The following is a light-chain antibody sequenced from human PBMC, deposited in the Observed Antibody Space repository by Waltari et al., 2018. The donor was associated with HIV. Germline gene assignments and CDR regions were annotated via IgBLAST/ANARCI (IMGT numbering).Light chain of an antibody. J-gene: IGKJ1*01. CDR1: QSISSW. CDR3: QQKNSYSRT. CDR2: KAS. Sequence: DIQMTQSPSTLSASVGDRVTITCRASQSISSWLAWYQQKPGKAPKLLIYKASSLETGVPSRFSGSGSGTEFTLTISGLQPDDFATYYCQQKNSYSRTFGQGTKVEIK. V-gene: IGKV1-5*03.